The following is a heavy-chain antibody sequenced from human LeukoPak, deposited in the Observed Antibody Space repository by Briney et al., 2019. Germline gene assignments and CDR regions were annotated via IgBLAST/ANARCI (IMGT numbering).Heavy chain of an antibody. CDR1: GGSISSSSYY. CDR3: ARFWDSSGYDDY. D-gene: IGHD3-22*01. V-gene: IGHV4-39*07. Sequence: SETLSLTCTVSGGSISSSSYYWGWIRQPPGKGLEWIGSIYYSGSTYYNPSLKSRVTISVDTSKNQFSLKLSSVTAADTAVYYCARFWDSSGYDDYWGQGTLVTVSS. CDR2: IYYSGST. J-gene: IGHJ4*02.